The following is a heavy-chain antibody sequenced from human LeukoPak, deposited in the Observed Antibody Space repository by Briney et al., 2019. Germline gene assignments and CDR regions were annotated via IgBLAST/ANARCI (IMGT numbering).Heavy chain of an antibody. V-gene: IGHV4-39*01. J-gene: IGHJ6*02. CDR3: ARSPHYYYYGMDV. CDR1: GGSISSSSYY. Sequence: VKPSETLSLTCTVSGGSISSSSYYWGWIRQPPGKGLEWIGSIYYSGSTYYNPSLESRVTISVDTSKNQFSLKLSSMTAADTAVYYCARSPHYYYYGMDVWGQGTTVTVSS. CDR2: IYYSGST.